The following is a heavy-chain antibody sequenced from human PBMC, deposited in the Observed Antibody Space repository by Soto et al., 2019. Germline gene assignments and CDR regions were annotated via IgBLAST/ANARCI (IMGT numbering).Heavy chain of an antibody. Sequence: SETLSLTCAPSRHSPRTREYSSPCIRQAPGKGLEWIGYIYHSGSTYYNPSLKSRVTISVDRSKNQFSLKLSSVTAADTAVYYCARENNVLPGGYFDYWGQGTLVTV. V-gene: IGHV4-30-2*01. D-gene: IGHD3-10*01. J-gene: IGHJ4*02. CDR2: IYHSGST. CDR3: ARENNVLPGGYFDY. CDR1: RHSPRTREYS.